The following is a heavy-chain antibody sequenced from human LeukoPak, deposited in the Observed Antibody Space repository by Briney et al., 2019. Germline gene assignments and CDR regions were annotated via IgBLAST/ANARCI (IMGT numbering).Heavy chain of an antibody. D-gene: IGHD6-13*01. CDR2: ISGSGGST. Sequence: GGSLRLSCAASGFTFSSYAMSWVRQAPGKGLEWVSAISGSGGSTYYADSVKGRFTISRDNSKNTLYLQKNSLRAEDTAVYYCAKPGGAAAGTDYYYYYMDVWGKGTTVTVSS. J-gene: IGHJ6*03. CDR3: AKPGGAAAGTDYYYYYMDV. V-gene: IGHV3-23*01. CDR1: GFTFSSYA.